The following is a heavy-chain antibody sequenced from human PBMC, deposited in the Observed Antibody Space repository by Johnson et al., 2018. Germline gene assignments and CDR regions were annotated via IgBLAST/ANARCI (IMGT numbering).Heavy chain of an antibody. J-gene: IGHJ6*03. CDR1: GYSFTSYW. CDR2: IYPGDFDT. CDR3: ARLIVGTTYDYYYYMDV. D-gene: IGHD1-26*01. Sequence: VQLQESGTEVKKPGESLKISCKGSGYSFTSYWIGWVRQMPGKGLEWMGIIYPGDFDTRYSPSFQGQVTISVDKSISTAYLQWSSLKASDTAMYYCARLIVGTTYDYYYYMDVWGKGTTVTVSS. V-gene: IGHV5-51*03.